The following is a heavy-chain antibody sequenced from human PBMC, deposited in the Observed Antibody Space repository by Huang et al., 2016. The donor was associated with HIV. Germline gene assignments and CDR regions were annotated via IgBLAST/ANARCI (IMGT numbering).Heavy chain of an antibody. V-gene: IGHV1-8*02. CDR3: ARSAYGDLDY. CDR1: GYTFTNYD. D-gene: IGHD4-17*01. CDR2: MTTNTGNT. Sequence: QVHLVQSGAEVKKPGASVKVSCKASGYTFTNYDINWVRQAPGRGLEWMGWMTTNTGNTGFAQSFQGRVTMTRKTSITTAYMELTSLTSEDTAVYYCARSAYGDLDYWGLGTLVIVSS. J-gene: IGHJ4*02.